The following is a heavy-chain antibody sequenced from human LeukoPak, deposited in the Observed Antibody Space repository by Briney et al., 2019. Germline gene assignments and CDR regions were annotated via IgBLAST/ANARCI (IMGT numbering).Heavy chain of an antibody. CDR3: ARLRPSYFQH. Sequence: SETLSLTCAVYGGSFSGYYWSLIRQPPGKGLEWIGEINHSGSTNYNPSLKSRVTISVDTSKNQFSLKLSSVTAADTAVYYCARLRPSYFQHWGQGTLVTVSS. J-gene: IGHJ1*01. CDR2: INHSGST. D-gene: IGHD6-25*01. CDR1: GGSFSGYY. V-gene: IGHV4-34*01.